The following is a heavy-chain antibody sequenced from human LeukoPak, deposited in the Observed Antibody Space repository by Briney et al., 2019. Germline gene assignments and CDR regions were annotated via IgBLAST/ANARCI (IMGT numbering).Heavy chain of an antibody. J-gene: IGHJ4*02. CDR3: TRYNNDHFDY. CDR1: GFTFGGYG. CDR2: ISYDGSRA. Sequence: GGSLRLSCAGSGFTFGGYGMHWVRQTPGKGLEGVAVISYDGSRAFYAHSVKAPFTISRDNSKNTMSVQMDDLRAEDTAVYYSTRYNNDHFDYWGQGTLVTVSS. V-gene: IGHV3-33*05. D-gene: IGHD1-14*01.